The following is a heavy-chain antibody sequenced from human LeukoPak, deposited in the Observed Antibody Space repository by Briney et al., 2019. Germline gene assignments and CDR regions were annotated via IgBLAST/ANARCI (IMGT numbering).Heavy chain of an antibody. V-gene: IGHV3-21*01. Sequence: GGSLRLSCAASGFTVSSNYMSWVRQAPGKGLEWVSSISSSSSYIYYADSVKGRFTISRDNAKNSLYLQMNSLRAEDTAVYYCARGIIAVAGRDFDYWGQGTLVTVSS. CDR1: GFTVSSNY. D-gene: IGHD6-19*01. CDR3: ARGIIAVAGRDFDY. J-gene: IGHJ4*02. CDR2: ISSSSSYI.